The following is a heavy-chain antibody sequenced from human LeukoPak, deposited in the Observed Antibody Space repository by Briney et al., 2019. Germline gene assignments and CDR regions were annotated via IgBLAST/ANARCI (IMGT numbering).Heavy chain of an antibody. J-gene: IGHJ5*02. CDR2: ISSSSSYI. V-gene: IGHV3-21*04. D-gene: IGHD3-22*01. CDR3: AKLPTYYYAVSGNGNWLDP. Sequence: GGSLRLSCAASGFTFSSYSMDWVRQAPGKGLEWVSSISSSSSYIYYADSVRGRFTISRDNFKNTLYLQMNSPRAEDTAVYYCAKLPTYYYAVSGNGNWLDPWGQGTLVTVSS. CDR1: GFTFSSYS.